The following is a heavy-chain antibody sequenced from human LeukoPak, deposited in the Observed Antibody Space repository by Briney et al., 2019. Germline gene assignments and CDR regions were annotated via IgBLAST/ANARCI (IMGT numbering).Heavy chain of an antibody. CDR3: AREVGATTFDY. Sequence: SETLSLTCTVSGGSISSSSYYWSWIRQPAGKGLEWIGRIYTSGSTNYNPSLKSRVTISVDTSKNQFSLKLSSVTAADTAVYYCAREVGATTFDYWGQGTLVTVSS. CDR2: IYTSGST. CDR1: GGSISSSSYY. D-gene: IGHD1-26*01. V-gene: IGHV4-61*02. J-gene: IGHJ4*02.